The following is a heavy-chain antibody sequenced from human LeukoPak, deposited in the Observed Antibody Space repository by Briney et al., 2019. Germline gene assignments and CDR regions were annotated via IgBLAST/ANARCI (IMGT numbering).Heavy chain of an antibody. CDR1: GFTFSSYG. D-gene: IGHD3-3*01. CDR3: AKDYRPHDFWSGLVDY. Sequence: GGSLRLSCAASGFTFSSYGMHWVRQAPGKGLEWVAFIRYDGSNKYYADSVKGRFTISRDNSKNTLYLQMNSLRAEDTAVYYCAKDYRPHDFWSGLVDYWGQGTLVTVSS. CDR2: IRYDGSNK. V-gene: IGHV3-30*02. J-gene: IGHJ4*02.